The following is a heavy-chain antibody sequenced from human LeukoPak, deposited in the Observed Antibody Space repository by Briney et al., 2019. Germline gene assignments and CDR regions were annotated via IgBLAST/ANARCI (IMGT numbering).Heavy chain of an antibody. CDR3: ARVWSLYSGAYCDY. CDR2: ISYDGSEK. Sequence: PGGSLRLSCAASGFTFSNYAMHWVRQAPGKGLEWVAVISYDGSEKYYADPVKGRFTISRDNSKNTLYLQMNSLRAQDTAVYYCARVWSLYSGAYCDYWGQGTLVTVSS. J-gene: IGHJ4*02. D-gene: IGHD1-26*01. CDR1: GFTFSNYA. V-gene: IGHV3-30*04.